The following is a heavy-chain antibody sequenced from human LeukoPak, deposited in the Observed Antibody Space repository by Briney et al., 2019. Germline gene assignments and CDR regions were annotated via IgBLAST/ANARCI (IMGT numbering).Heavy chain of an antibody. Sequence: GGSLRLSCAASGFTFSSYAMSWVRQAPGKGLQWVSSISDRDGSTYYADSVKGRFTISRDNSKNTLYLQMDSLRAEDTAVYYCARHFTTGSIDHWGQGNLVTVSS. D-gene: IGHD3-9*01. CDR3: ARHFTTGSIDH. J-gene: IGHJ4*02. CDR1: GFTFSSYA. V-gene: IGHV3-23*01. CDR2: ISDRDGST.